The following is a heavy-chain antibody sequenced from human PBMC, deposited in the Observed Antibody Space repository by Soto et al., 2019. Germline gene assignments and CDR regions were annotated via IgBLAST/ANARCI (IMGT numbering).Heavy chain of an antibody. CDR2: INAGNGNT. J-gene: IGHJ5*02. CDR1: GYTFTSYA. D-gene: IGHD2-21*02. V-gene: IGHV1-3*01. Sequence: QVQLVQSGAEVKKPGASVKVSCKASGYTFTSYAMHWVRQAPGQRLEWMGWINAGNGNTKYSQKFQGRVTITRDTXXGTAYMGLSSLRSEDTAGYYCAKGFSGSDADGFDPWGQGTLVTVSS. CDR3: AKGFSGSDADGFDP.